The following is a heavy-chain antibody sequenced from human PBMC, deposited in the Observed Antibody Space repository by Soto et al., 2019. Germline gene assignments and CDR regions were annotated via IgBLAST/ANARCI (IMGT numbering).Heavy chain of an antibody. Sequence: GGSLRLSCAASGFTFSSYSMNWVRQAPGKGLEWVSSISSSSSYIYYADSVKGRFTISRDNAKNSLYLQMNSLRAEDTAVYYCARGYIGRSGWRYGVVEYFQHWGQGTLVTVSS. CDR3: ARGYIGRSGWRYGVVEYFQH. D-gene: IGHD6-19*01. CDR1: GFTFSSYS. J-gene: IGHJ1*01. CDR2: ISSSSSYI. V-gene: IGHV3-21*01.